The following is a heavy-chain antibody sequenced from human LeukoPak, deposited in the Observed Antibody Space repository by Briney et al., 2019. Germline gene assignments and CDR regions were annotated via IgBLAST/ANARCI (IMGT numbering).Heavy chain of an antibody. J-gene: IGHJ4*02. D-gene: IGHD6-19*01. CDR3: ARHSKSGIAVAGTPY. CDR1: GFSFSKYG. CDR2: IWYDGSNK. V-gene: IGHV3-33*01. Sequence: GRSLRLSCAASGFSFSKYGMHWVRQAPGKGLEWVAVIWYDGSNKYYADSVKGRVTISRDNSKNTLYLQMNSLRAEDTAVYYCARHSKSGIAVAGTPYWGQGTLVTVSS.